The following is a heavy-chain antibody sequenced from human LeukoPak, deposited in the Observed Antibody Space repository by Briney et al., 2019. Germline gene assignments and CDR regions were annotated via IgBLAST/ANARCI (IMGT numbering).Heavy chain of an antibody. CDR3: ARRAGGVIAHFDY. CDR1: GVSISSSNSY. V-gene: IGHV4-39*01. J-gene: IGHJ4*02. Sequence: SETLSLTCAVSGVSISSSNSYWGWIRQPPGKGLEWIGSIYYSGNTYYNAFLKSRVTISVDTSKNQFSLKLSSVTAADTAVYYCARRAGGVIAHFDYWGQGTLVTVSS. CDR2: IYYSGNT. D-gene: IGHD3-16*02.